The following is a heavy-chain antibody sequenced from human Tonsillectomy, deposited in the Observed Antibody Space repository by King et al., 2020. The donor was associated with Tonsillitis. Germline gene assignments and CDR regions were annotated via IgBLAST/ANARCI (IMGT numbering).Heavy chain of an antibody. Sequence: VQLVESGGGVVQPGRSLRLSCTGSGFTFNFYALHWVRQAPGKGLEWVAVISYDGNSALYADSVRGRFTISRDNYKNMMFLQMDSLTTEDTAVYYCATLPTPKSFLWFGEPTSPPKVIRQWGQGTLVIVSS. CDR3: ATLPTPKSFLWFGEPTSPPKVIRQ. J-gene: IGHJ1*01. CDR1: GFTFNFYA. V-gene: IGHV3-30*04. CDR2: ISYDGNSA. D-gene: IGHD3-10*01.